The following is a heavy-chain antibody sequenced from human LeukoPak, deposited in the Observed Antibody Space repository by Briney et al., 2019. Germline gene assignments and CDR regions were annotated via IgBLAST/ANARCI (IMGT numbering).Heavy chain of an antibody. V-gene: IGHV3-66*02. D-gene: IGHD3-10*01. CDR2: IYSGGST. J-gene: IGHJ6*03. Sequence: GGSLRLSCAASGFTASSNYMSWVRQAPGKGLEWVSVIYSGGSTYYADSVKGRFTISRDNSKNTLYLQMNSLRAEDTAVYYCARAPENYYGSGSYYYYYYYMDVWGKGTTVTVSS. CDR1: GFTASSNY. CDR3: ARAPENYYGSGSYYYYYYYMDV.